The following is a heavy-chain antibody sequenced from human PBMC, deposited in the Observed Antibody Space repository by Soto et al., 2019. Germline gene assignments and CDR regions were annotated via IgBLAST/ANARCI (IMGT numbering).Heavy chain of an antibody. J-gene: IGHJ4*02. Sequence: SETLSLTCAVYGVSFSGYYWIWIRQPPGKGLEWIGEINHSGSTNYNPSLKSRVTISVDTSKNQFSLKLSSVTAADTAVYYCARAYSITMIHTPIDYWGQGTLVTVSS. CDR1: GVSFSGYY. V-gene: IGHV4-34*01. D-gene: IGHD3-22*01. CDR2: INHSGST. CDR3: ARAYSITMIHTPIDY.